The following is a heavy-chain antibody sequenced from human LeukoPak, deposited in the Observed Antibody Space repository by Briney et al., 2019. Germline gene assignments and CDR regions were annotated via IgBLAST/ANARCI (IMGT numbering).Heavy chain of an antibody. CDR2: MNPNSGNT. J-gene: IGHJ4*02. D-gene: IGHD3-22*01. CDR1: GYTFTSYD. Sequence: GASVKVSCKASGYTFTSYDINWVRQATGQGLEWMGWMNPNSGNTGYAQKFQGRVTMTRNTSISTAYMELSSLRSEDTAVYYCARGSKVVPAAKKHYYDSRIYAYWGQGTLVTVSS. V-gene: IGHV1-8*01. CDR3: ARGSKVVPAAKKHYYDSRIYAY.